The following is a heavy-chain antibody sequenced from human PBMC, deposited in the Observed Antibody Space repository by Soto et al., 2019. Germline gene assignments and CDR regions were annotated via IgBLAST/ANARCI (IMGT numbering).Heavy chain of an antibody. Sequence: PGGALKISRKGSGYSFTSYWIGWGRQIPGKGPEWVGIIYPGDSDTRYSPSFQGQVTISADKSISTAYLQWSSLKASDTAMYYCARMRPNTAMVTYYYYYGMDVWGQGTTVTVSS. J-gene: IGHJ6*02. CDR2: IYPGDSDT. D-gene: IGHD5-18*01. CDR1: GYSFTSYW. V-gene: IGHV5-51*01. CDR3: ARMRPNTAMVTYYYYYGMDV.